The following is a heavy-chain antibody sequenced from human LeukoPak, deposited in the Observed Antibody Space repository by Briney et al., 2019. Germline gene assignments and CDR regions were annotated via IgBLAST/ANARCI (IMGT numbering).Heavy chain of an antibody. Sequence: ASVKVSCKASGYTFTSYGISWVRQAPGQGLEWMGWISAYNGNTNYAQKLQGRVAMTTDTSTSTAYMELRSLRSDDTAVYYCASAGRRGSSWYLDYWGQGTLVTVSS. CDR2: ISAYNGNT. CDR1: GYTFTSYG. D-gene: IGHD6-13*01. V-gene: IGHV1-18*01. J-gene: IGHJ4*02. CDR3: ASAGRRGSSWYLDY.